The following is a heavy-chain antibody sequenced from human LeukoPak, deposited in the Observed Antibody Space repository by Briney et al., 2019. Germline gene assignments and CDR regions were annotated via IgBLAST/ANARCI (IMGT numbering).Heavy chain of an antibody. J-gene: IGHJ4*02. Sequence: GGSLRLSCAASGFTFSSYSMNWVRQAPGKGLEWVSSISSSSSYIYYADSVKGRFTISRDNAENSLYLQMNSLRAEDTAVYYCAIDDFRSGGHGYWGQGTLVTVSS. V-gene: IGHV3-21*01. CDR1: GFTFSSYS. CDR2: ISSSSSYI. CDR3: AIDDFRSGGHGY. D-gene: IGHD3-3*01.